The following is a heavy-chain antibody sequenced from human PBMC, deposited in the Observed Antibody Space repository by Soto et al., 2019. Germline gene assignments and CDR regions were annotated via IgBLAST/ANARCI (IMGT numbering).Heavy chain of an antibody. D-gene: IGHD2-8*01. CDR3: ATDRSTRGCTNGVCYTFAEYFQH. CDR1: GYTLTELS. CDR2: FDPEDGET. J-gene: IGHJ1*01. Sequence: ASVKVSCKVSGYTLTELSMHWVRQAPGKGLEWMGGFDPEDGETIYAQKFQGRVTMTEDTSTDTAYMELSSLRSEDTAVYYCATDRSTRGCTNGVCYTFAEYFQHWGQGTLVTVSS. V-gene: IGHV1-24*01.